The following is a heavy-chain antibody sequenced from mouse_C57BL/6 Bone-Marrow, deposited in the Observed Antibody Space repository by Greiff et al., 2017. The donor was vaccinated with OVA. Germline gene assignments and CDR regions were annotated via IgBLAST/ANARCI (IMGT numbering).Heavy chain of an antibody. CDR2: IYPGDGDT. CDR1: GYAFSSYW. J-gene: IGHJ3*01. Sequence: QVQLQQSGAELVKPGASVKISCKASGYAFSSYWMNWVKQRPGKGLEWIGQIYPGDGDTNYNGKFKGKATLTADKSSSTAYMQLSSLTSEDSAVYFCAREEYYYGSSGFAYWGDETLFTVSA. D-gene: IGHD1-1*01. V-gene: IGHV1-80*01. CDR3: AREEYYYGSSGFAY.